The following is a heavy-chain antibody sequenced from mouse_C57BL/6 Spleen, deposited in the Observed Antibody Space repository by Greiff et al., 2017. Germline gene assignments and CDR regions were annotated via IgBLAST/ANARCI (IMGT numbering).Heavy chain of an antibody. D-gene: IGHD5-1-1*01. J-gene: IGHJ4*01. CDR2: IHPSDSDT. V-gene: IGHV1-74*01. CDR3: AIIPRGYYAMDY. CDR1: GYTFTSYW. Sequence: QVQLQQPGAELVRPGSSVKLSCKASGYTFTSYWMHWVKQRPIQGLEWIGRIHPSDSDTNYNQKFKGKATLTVDKSSSTAYMQLSSLTSEDSAVYYCAIIPRGYYAMDYWGQGTSVTVSS.